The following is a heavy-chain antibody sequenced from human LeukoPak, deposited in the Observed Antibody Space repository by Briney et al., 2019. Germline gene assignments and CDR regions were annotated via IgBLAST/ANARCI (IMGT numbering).Heavy chain of an antibody. CDR1: GYTFTNYG. Sequence: ASVKVSCKASGYTFTNYGISWVRQAPGQGLEWMGWISAYNGNTNYAQKLQGRVTMTTDTSTSTAYMELRSLRSDDTAVYYCAREVRNYDFWSGAPHYFDYWGQGTLVTVSS. D-gene: IGHD3-3*01. CDR2: ISAYNGNT. CDR3: AREVRNYDFWSGAPHYFDY. V-gene: IGHV1-18*01. J-gene: IGHJ4*02.